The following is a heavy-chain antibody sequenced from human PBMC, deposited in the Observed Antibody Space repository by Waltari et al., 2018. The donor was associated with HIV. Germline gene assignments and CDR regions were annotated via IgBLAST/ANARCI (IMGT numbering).Heavy chain of an antibody. CDR3: ARDRNDYVWGSYRVYYYYGMDV. J-gene: IGHJ6*02. V-gene: IGHV3-33*01. D-gene: IGHD3-16*02. CDR1: GFTFSSYG. Sequence: GGVVQPGRSLRLSCAASGFTFSSYGMHWVRQAPGKGLEWVAVIWYDGSNKYYADSVKGRFTISRDNSKNTLYLQMNSLRAEDTAVYYCARDRNDYVWGSYRVYYYYGMDVWGQGTTVTVSS. CDR2: IWYDGSNK.